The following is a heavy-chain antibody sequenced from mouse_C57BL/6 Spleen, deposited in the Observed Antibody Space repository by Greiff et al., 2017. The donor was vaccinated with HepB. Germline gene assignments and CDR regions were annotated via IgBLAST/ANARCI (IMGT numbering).Heavy chain of an antibody. CDR1: GYSITSGYY. CDR2: ISYDGSN. Sequence: EVQLQQSGPGLVKPSQSLSLTCSVTGYSITSGYYWNWIRQFPGNKLEWMGYISYDGSNNYNPSLKNRISITRDTSMNQFFLKLNSVTTEDTATYYCARELNGAMDYWGQGTSVTVSS. CDR3: ARELNGAMDY. J-gene: IGHJ4*01. V-gene: IGHV3-6*01.